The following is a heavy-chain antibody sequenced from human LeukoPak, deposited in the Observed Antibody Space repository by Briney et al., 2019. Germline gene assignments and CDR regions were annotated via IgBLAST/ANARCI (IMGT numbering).Heavy chain of an antibody. CDR2: ISSSGSTI. CDR1: GLTFSDYY. CDR3: ARGTTVTTSLFDY. D-gene: IGHD4-17*01. J-gene: IGHJ4*02. V-gene: IGHV3-11*01. Sequence: GGSLRLSCAASGLTFSDYYMSWIRQAPGKGLEWVSYISSSGSTIYYADSVKGRFTISRDNAKNSLYLQMNSLRAEDTALYYCARGTTVTTSLFDYWGQGTLVTVSS.